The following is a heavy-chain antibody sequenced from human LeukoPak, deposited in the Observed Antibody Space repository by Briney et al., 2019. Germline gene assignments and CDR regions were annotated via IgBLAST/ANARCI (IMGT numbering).Heavy chain of an antibody. CDR3: AREGRVSLWFGDRGED. Sequence: GGSLRLSCAASGFTFSSYEMNWVRQAPGKGLEWVAVISYDGSNKYYADSVKGRFTISRDNSKNTLYLQMNSLRSDDTAVYYCAREGRVSLWFGDRGEDWGQGTLVTVSS. J-gene: IGHJ4*02. CDR1: GFTFSSYE. CDR2: ISYDGSNK. D-gene: IGHD3-10*01. V-gene: IGHV3-30*04.